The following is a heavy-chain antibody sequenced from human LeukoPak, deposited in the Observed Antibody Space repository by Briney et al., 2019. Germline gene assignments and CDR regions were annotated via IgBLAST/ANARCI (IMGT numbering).Heavy chain of an antibody. V-gene: IGHV4-34*01. D-gene: IGHD6-19*01. CDR3: AIARSGWLRYYFDH. Sequence: SETLSLTCAVSGGSFSGYYWSWIRQPPGKGLEWIGEINHSGSTNYNPSLKSRVTISVDTSKNQFSLKLSSVTAADTAVYDCAIARSGWLRYYFDHWGQGTLVTVSS. CDR1: GGSFSGYY. J-gene: IGHJ4*02. CDR2: INHSGST.